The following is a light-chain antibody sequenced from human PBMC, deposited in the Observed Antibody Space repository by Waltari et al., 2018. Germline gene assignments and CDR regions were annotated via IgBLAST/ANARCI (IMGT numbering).Light chain of an antibody. J-gene: IGLJ2*01. Sequence: QSVLTQPPSVSAAPGQKVTISCPGSSSNIGNNYVCWFQQLPGTAPKLLIYENNKRPSGTPDRFSGSKSGTSGTLDITGLQTGDEADYYCITKDTSLNAIVFGGGTKLTVL. CDR3: ITKDTSLNAIV. CDR2: ENN. CDR1: SSNIGNNY. V-gene: IGLV1-51*02.